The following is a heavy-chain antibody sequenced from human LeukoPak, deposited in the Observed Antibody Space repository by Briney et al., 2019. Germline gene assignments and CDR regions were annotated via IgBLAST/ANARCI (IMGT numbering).Heavy chain of an antibody. V-gene: IGHV3-74*01. CDR1: GFTFSSYW. CDR3: ATGTSSSWYQVYDY. Sequence: GGSLRLSCAASGFTFSSYWMHWVRQAPGRGLVWVSRINSDGSSTSYADSVKGRFTISRDNAKNTLYLQMNSLRAEDTAVYYCATGTSSSWYQVYDYWGQGTLVTVSS. J-gene: IGHJ4*02. D-gene: IGHD6-13*01. CDR2: INSDGSST.